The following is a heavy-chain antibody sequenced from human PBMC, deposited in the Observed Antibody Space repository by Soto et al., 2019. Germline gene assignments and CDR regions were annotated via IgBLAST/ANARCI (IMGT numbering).Heavy chain of an antibody. J-gene: IGHJ4*02. CDR3: ARSGSGWYGRNYFDY. CDR1: GFTFSDHY. V-gene: IGHV3-72*01. D-gene: IGHD6-19*01. CDR2: TRNKANSYTT. Sequence: GGSLRLSCAASGFTFSDHYMDWVRQAPGKGLEWVGRTRNKANSYTTEYAASVKGRFTISRDDSKNSLYLQMNSLKTEDTAVYYCARSGSGWYGRNYFDYWGQGTLVTVSS.